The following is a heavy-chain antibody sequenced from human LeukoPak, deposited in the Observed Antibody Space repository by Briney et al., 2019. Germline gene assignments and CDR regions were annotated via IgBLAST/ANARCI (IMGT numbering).Heavy chain of an antibody. CDR2: MYSGGST. Sequence: PGGSLRLSCAASGFTVGSNYMSWVRQAPGRGLEWVSVMYSGGSTYYADSVKGRFTISRDNSKNTLYLQMNSLRAEDTAVYYCARAGSSQTIAPWGQGTLVTVSS. CDR3: ARAGSSQTIAP. CDR1: GFTVGSNY. V-gene: IGHV3-66*01. J-gene: IGHJ5*02. D-gene: IGHD6-13*01.